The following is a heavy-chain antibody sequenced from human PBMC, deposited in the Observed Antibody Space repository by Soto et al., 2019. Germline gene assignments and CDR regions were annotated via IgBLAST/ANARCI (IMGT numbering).Heavy chain of an antibody. D-gene: IGHD2-8*01. Sequence: SETLSLTCTVSGGSISSYYWSWIRQPPGKGLEWIGYIYYSGSTNYNPSLKSRVTISVDTSKNQFSLKLSSVTAADTAVYYCARLLGYCTNGVYNDDYWGQGTLVTVSS. CDR3: ARLLGYCTNGVYNDDY. V-gene: IGHV4-59*08. J-gene: IGHJ4*02. CDR2: IYYSGST. CDR1: GGSISSYY.